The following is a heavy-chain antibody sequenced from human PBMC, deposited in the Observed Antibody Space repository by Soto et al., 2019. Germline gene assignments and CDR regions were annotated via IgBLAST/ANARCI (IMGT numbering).Heavy chain of an antibody. D-gene: IGHD3-9*01. Sequence: GGSLRLSCAASGFTFSSYAMSWVRQAPGKGLEWVSAISGSGGSTYYADSVKGRFTISRDNSKNTLYLQMNSLRAEDTAVYYCAKDDNYDILTGYLFDYWGQGTLVTVSS. CDR2: ISGSGGST. CDR3: AKDDNYDILTGYLFDY. V-gene: IGHV3-23*01. J-gene: IGHJ4*02. CDR1: GFTFSSYA.